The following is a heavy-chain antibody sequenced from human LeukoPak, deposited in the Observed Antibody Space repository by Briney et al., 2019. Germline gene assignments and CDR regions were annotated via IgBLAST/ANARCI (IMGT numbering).Heavy chain of an antibody. D-gene: IGHD5-12*01. CDR1: GFTFSSLW. Sequence: GGSLRLSCAASGFTFSSLWMTWVRQAPGKGLEWVANINQDGSEKHYVDSVKGRFTISRDSAKNSVYLQMNSLRVEDTAVYYCARDGGVSGYDLLDYWGQGTLVTVSS. CDR2: INQDGSEK. CDR3: ARDGGVSGYDLLDY. V-gene: IGHV3-7*01. J-gene: IGHJ4*02.